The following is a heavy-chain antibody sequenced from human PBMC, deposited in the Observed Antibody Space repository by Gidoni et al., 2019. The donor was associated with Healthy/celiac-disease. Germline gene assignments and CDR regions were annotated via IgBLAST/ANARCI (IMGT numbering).Heavy chain of an antibody. CDR1: GFTFDDYA. CDR2: ISWNSGSI. J-gene: IGHJ4*02. CDR3: AKAYYYDSSGYPYYFDY. V-gene: IGHV3-9*01. Sequence: EVQLVESGGGLVQPGRSLRLSCAASGFTFDDYAMHWVRQAPGKGLAWVSGISWNSGSIGYADSVKGRFTISRDNAKNSLYLQMNSLRAEDTALYYCAKAYYYDSSGYPYYFDYWGQGTLVTVSS. D-gene: IGHD3-22*01.